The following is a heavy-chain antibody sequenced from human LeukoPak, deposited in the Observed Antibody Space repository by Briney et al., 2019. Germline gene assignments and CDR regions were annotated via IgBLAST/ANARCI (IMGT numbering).Heavy chain of an antibody. V-gene: IGHV3-23*01. Sequence: SGGSLRLSCAASGFTFSSYAMSWVRQAPGKGLEWVSAISGSGGSTYYADSVKGRFTISRDNSKNTLYLQMNSLRAEDTAVYYCAKWGGGSVRGVIPFDYWGQGTLVTVSS. D-gene: IGHD3-10*01. CDR1: GFTFSSYA. CDR3: AKWGGGSVRGVIPFDY. CDR2: ISGSGGST. J-gene: IGHJ4*02.